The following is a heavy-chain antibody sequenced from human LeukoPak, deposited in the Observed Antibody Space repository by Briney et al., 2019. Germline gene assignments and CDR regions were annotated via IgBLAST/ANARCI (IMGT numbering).Heavy chain of an antibody. CDR1: GGSISSYY. CDR3: AREVPLWYRPRDAFDI. D-gene: IGHD2-21*01. V-gene: IGHV4-4*07. Sequence: KASETLSLTCTVSGGSISSYYWSWIRQPAGKGLEWIGRIYTSGSTNYNPSLKSRVTMSVDTSKNQFSLKLSSVTAADTAVYYCAREVPLWYRPRDAFDIWGQGQWSPSLQ. CDR2: IYTSGST. J-gene: IGHJ3*02.